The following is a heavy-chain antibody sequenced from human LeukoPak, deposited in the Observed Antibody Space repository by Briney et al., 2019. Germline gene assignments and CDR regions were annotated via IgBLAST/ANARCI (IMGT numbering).Heavy chain of an antibody. Sequence: PSETLSLTCTVSGGSISRNYWSWIRQPPGKGLEWIGYLYNSGSTSYNPSLKSRATISGDTSKNQFSLKLSSVTAADTAVYYCARGGFYNYYDSSSYPNWFDPWGQGTLVTVSS. CDR3: ARGGFYNYYDSSSYPNWFDP. D-gene: IGHD3-22*01. J-gene: IGHJ5*02. CDR1: GGSISRNY. CDR2: LYNSGST. V-gene: IGHV4-59*12.